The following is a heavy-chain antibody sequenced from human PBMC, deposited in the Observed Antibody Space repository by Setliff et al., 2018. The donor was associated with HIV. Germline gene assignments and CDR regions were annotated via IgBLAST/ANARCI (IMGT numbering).Heavy chain of an antibody. J-gene: IGHJ4*02. V-gene: IGHV1-2*02. D-gene: IGHD3-3*01. CDR1: GYTFTAYY. CDR2: INPNSGDT. CDR3: AREKYFLEWFPDS. Sequence: ASVKVSCKASGYTFTAYYMHWVRQAPGQGLEWMGWINPNSGDTNYAQKFQGRVTMTRDTSISTAYVEPSRLRSDDTAVYYCAREKYFLEWFPDSWGQGTLVTVSS.